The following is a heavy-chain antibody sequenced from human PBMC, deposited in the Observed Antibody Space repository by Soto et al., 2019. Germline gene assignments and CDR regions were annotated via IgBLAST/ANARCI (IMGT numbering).Heavy chain of an antibody. CDR1: GYTFTSYG. CDR2: ISAYNGNT. J-gene: IGHJ6*02. CDR3: ARDEGYCSSTSCPPYYYGMDV. D-gene: IGHD2-2*01. Sequence: ASVKVSCKASGYTFTSYGISWVRQAPGQGLEWMGWISAYNGNTNYAQKLQGRVTMTTDTSTSTAYMELRSLRSDDTAVYYCARDEGYCSSTSCPPYYYGMDVWGQGTTVTVSS. V-gene: IGHV1-18*01.